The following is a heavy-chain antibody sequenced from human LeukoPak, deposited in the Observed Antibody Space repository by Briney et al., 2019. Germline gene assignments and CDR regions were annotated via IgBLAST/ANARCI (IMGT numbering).Heavy chain of an antibody. D-gene: IGHD1-26*01. CDR2: ISWNSGSI. Sequence: GRSLRLSRAASGFTFDDYTMHWVRQAPGKGLEWVSGISWNSGSIAYADSVKGRFTISRDNTKNSLYLQMNSLRAEDTALYYCAKYSPTTFYFDYWGQGTLVTVSS. V-gene: IGHV3-9*01. J-gene: IGHJ4*02. CDR1: GFTFDDYT. CDR3: AKYSPTTFYFDY.